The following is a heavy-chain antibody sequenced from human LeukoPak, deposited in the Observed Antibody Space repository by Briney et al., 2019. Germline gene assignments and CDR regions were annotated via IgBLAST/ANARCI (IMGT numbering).Heavy chain of an antibody. CDR2: ISISGDRT. V-gene: IGHV3-23*01. J-gene: IGHJ5*02. D-gene: IGHD3-10*01. Sequence: GGSLRLSCAASGFAFSSHAMTWVRQAPGKGLEWVSAISISGDRTYYADSVKGRFTISRDNPKNTLYLQMNSLRAEDTAVYYCAKAGGWFGELLQTSADNWFDPWGQGTLVTVSS. CDR3: AKAGGWFGELLQTSADNWFDP. CDR1: GFAFSSHA.